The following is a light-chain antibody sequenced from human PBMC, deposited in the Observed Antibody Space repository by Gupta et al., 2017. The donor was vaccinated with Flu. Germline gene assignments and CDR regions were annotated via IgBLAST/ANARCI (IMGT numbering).Light chain of an antibody. Sequence: VLTQPPVTLSLFPGDRATLSCRASQGVGDYLASFQHRPGQAPRLLIFDVSKRAAGIPARFSGSWFRGDFTLTISHHQPEDSAIYYCQQRATWRSFGQGTKLEIK. CDR3: QQRATWRS. CDR2: DVS. J-gene: IGKJ2*04. CDR1: QGVGDY. V-gene: IGKV3-11*02.